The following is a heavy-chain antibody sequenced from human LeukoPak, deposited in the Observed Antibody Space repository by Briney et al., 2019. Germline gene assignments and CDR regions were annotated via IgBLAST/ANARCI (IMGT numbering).Heavy chain of an antibody. CDR1: GYTLTELS. J-gene: IGHJ6*02. CDR3: ARDSRYSGSYYYYYGMDV. CDR2: FDPEDGET. D-gene: IGHD1-26*01. Sequence: GASVKVSCKVSGYTLTELSMHWVRQAPGKGLEWMGGFDPEDGETIYAQKFQGRVTMTTDTSTSTAYMELRSLRSDDTAVYYCARDSRYSGSYYYYYGMDVWGQGTTVTVSS. V-gene: IGHV1-24*01.